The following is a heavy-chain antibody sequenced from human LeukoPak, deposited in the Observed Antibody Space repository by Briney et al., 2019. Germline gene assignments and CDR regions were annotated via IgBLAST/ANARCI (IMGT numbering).Heavy chain of an antibody. J-gene: IGHJ4*02. CDR3: ARYALQPNDY. Sequence: PGGSLRLSCAASGFTFSSYEMNWVRQAPGKGLEWVSYISSSGSTIYYADSVKGRFTISRDNAKNSLYLQMNSLRAEDTAVYYCARYALQPNDYWGRGTLVTVSS. CDR2: ISSSGSTI. CDR1: GFTFSSYE. D-gene: IGHD1-1*01. V-gene: IGHV3-48*03.